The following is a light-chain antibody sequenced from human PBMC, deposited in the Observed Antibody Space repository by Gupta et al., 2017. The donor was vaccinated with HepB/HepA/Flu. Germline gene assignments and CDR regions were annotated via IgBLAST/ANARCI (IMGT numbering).Light chain of an antibody. J-gene: IGKJ4*01. V-gene: IGKV3-11*01. Sequence: EIVLTQSPATLSLSPGERATLSCRASQSVSSYLAWYQQKPGQAPRLLIYDASNRATGIPARFSGSGSGTDFTLTISSLEPEDFAVYYWQQRSNWPLLTFGGGTRVEI. CDR3: QQRSNWPLLT. CDR1: QSVSSY. CDR2: DAS.